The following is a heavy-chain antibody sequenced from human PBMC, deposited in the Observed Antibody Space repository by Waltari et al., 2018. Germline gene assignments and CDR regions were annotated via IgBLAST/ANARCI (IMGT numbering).Heavy chain of an antibody. CDR2: IDPEDGET. V-gene: IGHV1-69-2*01. CDR1: GYTFMDYF. J-gene: IGHJ4*02. D-gene: IGHD3-10*01. Sequence: EVELVQSGAEVKKPGATVKISCKASGYTFMDYFMHWVQQAPGKGLEWMGRIDPEDGETVYPGKFQGRVTITADTSTDTAYMELSSLTSGDTAVYYCAPLPGGSGQTFDYWGQGTLVTVSS. CDR3: APLPGGSGQTFDY.